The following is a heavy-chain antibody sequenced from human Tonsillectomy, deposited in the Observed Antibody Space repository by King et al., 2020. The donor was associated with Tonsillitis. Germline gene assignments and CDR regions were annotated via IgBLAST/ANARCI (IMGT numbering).Heavy chain of an antibody. J-gene: IGHJ4*02. Sequence: VQLVESGGGLVQPGGSLRLSCAASGFTFSSYAMCWVRQAPGKGLEWVSAISGSGASTYSADSVKGRFTSSRDNSKHTLYLQMNSLRAEDTVVYYCAKDVRVGGYYGSGSYADYWGQGTLVTVSS. CDR3: AKDVRVGGYYGSGSYADY. D-gene: IGHD3-10*01. CDR2: ISGSGAST. V-gene: IGHV3-23*04. CDR1: GFTFSSYA.